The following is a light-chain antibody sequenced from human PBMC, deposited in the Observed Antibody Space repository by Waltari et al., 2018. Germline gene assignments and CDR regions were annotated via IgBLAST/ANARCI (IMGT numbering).Light chain of an antibody. J-gene: IGKJ1*01. CDR2: KTS. Sequence: DIQMTQSPSTLSASVGDRVTLTCRASQNINIWLTWYQQKPGKAPILLSYKTSSLQSGVPSRVISSGSETEFALTINGLQPDDFAAYDCQPYDTYPWTSSHGTKVEIK. CDR3: QPYDTYPWT. V-gene: IGKV1-5*03. CDR1: QNINIW.